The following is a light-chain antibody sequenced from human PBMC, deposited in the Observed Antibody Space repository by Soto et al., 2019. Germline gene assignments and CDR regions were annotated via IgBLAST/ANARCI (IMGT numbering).Light chain of an antibody. CDR3: QQYGSSPRT. CDR1: QSVSSSY. J-gene: IGKJ1*01. V-gene: IGKV3-20*01. CDR2: VAS. Sequence: EIVLTQSPGTLSVSPGDTATLSCRASQSVSSSYLAWYQQKPGQAPRLLIYVASIRATGIPDRFSGSGSGTDYTLTINRLEPEDFAVYYCQQYGSSPRTFGQGTKVENK.